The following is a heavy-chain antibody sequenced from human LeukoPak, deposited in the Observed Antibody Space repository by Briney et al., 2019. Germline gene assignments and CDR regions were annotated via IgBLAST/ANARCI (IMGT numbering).Heavy chain of an antibody. CDR2: IIYSGGAT. D-gene: IGHD3-22*01. CDR1: GFTFSRSA. V-gene: IGHV3-23*01. CDR3: AKDGLYYDGSEHVYYFDS. Sequence: GGSLRLSCAASGFTFSRSAMTWVRPGPGTGLEFVASIIYSGGATYYADSVKGRFTISRDNSKNTLYLQMNSLRAEDTALYYCAKDGLYYDGSEHVYYFDSWGQGTLVTVSS. J-gene: IGHJ4*02.